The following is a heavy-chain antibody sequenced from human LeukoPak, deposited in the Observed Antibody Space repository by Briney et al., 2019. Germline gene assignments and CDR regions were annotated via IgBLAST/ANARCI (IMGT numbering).Heavy chain of an antibody. CDR2: IYYSGST. CDR3: SASPGGSRRYFDL. D-gene: IGHD2-2*01. CDR1: GGSISSSSYY. V-gene: IGHV4-39*01. J-gene: IGHJ2*01. Sequence: PSEILSLTCTVSGGSISSSSYYWGWIRQPPGKGLEWIGSIYYSGSTYYNPSLKSRVTISVDTSKNQFSLKLSSVTAADTAVYYCSASPGGSRRYFDLWGRGTLVTVSS.